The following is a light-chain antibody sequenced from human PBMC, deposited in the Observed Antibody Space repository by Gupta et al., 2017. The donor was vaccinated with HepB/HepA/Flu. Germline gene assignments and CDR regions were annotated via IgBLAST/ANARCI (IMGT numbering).Light chain of an antibody. V-gene: IGLV2-14*03. CDR3: SSEIRASSLAV. J-gene: IGLJ3*02. CDR1: NSDA. CDR2: DVS. Sequence: QSALPQPASVSGSPGQSITISCTGINSDAYWYQQHPVKAPRLVVYDVSKRTARIAHRFSGSKSGNTAALTISALQAEDEADYYCSSEIRASSLAVFGGGTKLTVL.